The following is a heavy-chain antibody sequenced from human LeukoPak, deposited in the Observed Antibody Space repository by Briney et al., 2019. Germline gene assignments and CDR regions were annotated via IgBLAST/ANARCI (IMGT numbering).Heavy chain of an antibody. V-gene: IGHV1-2*02. J-gene: IGHJ4*02. D-gene: IGHD3-10*01. CDR3: AREKYYGSGSWDFDY. CDR1: GYTFTGYY. Sequence: GASVKVSCKASGYTFTGYYMHWVRQAPGQGLEWMGWINPNSGGTNYAQRFQGRVTMTRDTSISTAYMELSRLRSDDTAVYYCAREKYYGSGSWDFDYWGQGTLVTVSS. CDR2: INPNSGGT.